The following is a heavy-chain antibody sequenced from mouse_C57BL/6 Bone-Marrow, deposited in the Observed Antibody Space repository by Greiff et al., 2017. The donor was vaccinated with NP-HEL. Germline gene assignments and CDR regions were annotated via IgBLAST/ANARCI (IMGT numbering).Heavy chain of an antibody. CDR3: ATHYYGSSHPAWFAS. CDR1: GYTFTDYN. CDR2: INPNNGGT. V-gene: IGHV1-18*01. J-gene: IGHJ3*01. Sequence: VQLQQSGPELVKPGASVKIPCKASGYTFTDYNMDWVKQSHGKSLEWIGDINPNNGGTIYNQKFKGKATLTVDKSSSTAYMELRSLTSEDTAVYYGATHYYGSSHPAWFASWGQGTLVTVSA. D-gene: IGHD1-1*01.